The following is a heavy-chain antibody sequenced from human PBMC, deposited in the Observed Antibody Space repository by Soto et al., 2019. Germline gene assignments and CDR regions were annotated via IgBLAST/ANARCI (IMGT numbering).Heavy chain of an antibody. V-gene: IGHV3-48*01. CDR2: ISGRSNTI. CDR1: GFTFSDYN. D-gene: IGHD3-22*01. Sequence: PGVSLRLSCVASGFTFSDYNMNWVRQAPGKGLEWVSFISGRSNTIYYADSVKGRFTISRDNAKNSLYLLMNSLRAEDTAVYYCTRGGDGSGFFSDFWGQGA. CDR3: TRGGDGSGFFSDF. J-gene: IGHJ4*02.